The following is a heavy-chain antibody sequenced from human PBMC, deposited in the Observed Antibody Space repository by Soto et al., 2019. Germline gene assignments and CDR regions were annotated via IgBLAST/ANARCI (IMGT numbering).Heavy chain of an antibody. CDR3: ARGSEGYGMDV. V-gene: IGHV4-34*01. J-gene: IGHJ6*02. CDR1: GRECSCYC. CDR2: INHSGST. Sequence: SETPSLTCAVYGRECSCYCWRWLRQPPGKGLEWIGEINHSGSTNYNPSLKSRVTISVDTSKNQFSLKLSSVTAADTAVYYCARGSEGYGMDVWGQGTTVTVSS.